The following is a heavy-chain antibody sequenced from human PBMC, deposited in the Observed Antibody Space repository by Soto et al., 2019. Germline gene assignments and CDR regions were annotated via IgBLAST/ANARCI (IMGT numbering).Heavy chain of an antibody. D-gene: IGHD1-26*01. CDR1: GYSFTNYY. J-gene: IGHJ5*02. CDR3: VRVGSGSFYSWFDP. CDR2: INPSGGST. V-gene: IGHV1-46*01. Sequence: ASVKVSCKASGYSFTNYYMHWVRQAPGQGLEWTGTINPSGGSTSYAQKFQGRVTMTRDTSTSTVYMEVNSLSSEDTAVYYCVRVGSGSFYSWFDPWGQGTVVTAPQ.